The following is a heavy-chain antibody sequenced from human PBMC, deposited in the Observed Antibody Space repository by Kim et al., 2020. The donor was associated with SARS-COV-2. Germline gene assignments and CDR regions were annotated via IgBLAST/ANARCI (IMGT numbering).Heavy chain of an antibody. CDR3: ARSPREWWLLPKGCFDY. V-gene: IGHV4-34*01. D-gene: IGHD3-22*01. J-gene: IGHJ4*02. Sequence: LKRRVTISVDTSKNQFSLKLSSVTAADTAVYYCARSPREWWLLPKGCFDYWGQRTLVTVSS.